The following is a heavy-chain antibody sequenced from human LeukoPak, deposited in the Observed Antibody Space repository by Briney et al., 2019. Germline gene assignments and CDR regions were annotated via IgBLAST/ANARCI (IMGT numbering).Heavy chain of an antibody. J-gene: IGHJ4*02. CDR3: AKPYSSSWSDFDY. Sequence: PGGSLRLSCAASGFTFSDYYMSWIRQAPGKGLEWVSGISWNSGSIGYADSVKGRFTISRDNAKNSLYLQMNSLRAEDTALYYCAKPYSSSWSDFDYWGQGTLVTVSS. V-gene: IGHV3-9*01. D-gene: IGHD6-13*01. CDR1: GFTFSDYY. CDR2: ISWNSGSI.